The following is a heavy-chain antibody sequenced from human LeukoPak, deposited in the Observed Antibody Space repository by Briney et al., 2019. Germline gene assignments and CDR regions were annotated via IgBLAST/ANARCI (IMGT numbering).Heavy chain of an antibody. D-gene: IGHD3-10*01. CDR1: GFTFSSYW. CDR2: IKQDGSEK. J-gene: IGHJ4*02. V-gene: IGHV3-7*01. CDR3: ARDRYYYGSGSYYGIDY. Sequence: PGGSLRLSCAASGFTFSSYWMSWVRQAPGKGLEWVANIKQDGSEKYYVDSVKGRFTISRDNAKNSLYLQMNSLRAEDTAVYYCARDRYYYGSGSYYGIDYWGQGTLVTVSS.